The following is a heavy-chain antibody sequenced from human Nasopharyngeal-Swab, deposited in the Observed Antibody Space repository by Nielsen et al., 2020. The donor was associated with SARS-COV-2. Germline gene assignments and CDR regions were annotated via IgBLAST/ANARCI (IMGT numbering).Heavy chain of an antibody. CDR1: GGTFSSYA. J-gene: IGHJ6*03. D-gene: IGHD6-19*01. Sequence: SVKVSCKASGGTFSSYAISWVRQAPGQGLEWMGGIIPIFGTANYAQKFQGRVTITADESTSTAYMELSSLRSEDTAVYYCARGGIIAVAGTGYYYYYYMDVWGKGTTVTVSS. CDR3: ARGGIIAVAGTGYYYYYYMDV. CDR2: IIPIFGTA. V-gene: IGHV1-69*13.